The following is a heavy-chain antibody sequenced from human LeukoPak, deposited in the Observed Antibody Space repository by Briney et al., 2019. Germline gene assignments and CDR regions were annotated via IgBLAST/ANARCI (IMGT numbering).Heavy chain of an antibody. V-gene: IGHV3-23*01. J-gene: IGHJ6*02. CDR1: GFTLNSYA. CDR3: ARDQSGTTYYGMVV. Sequence: GRSLRLSCAASGFTLNSYAMSWVRQAPGKGLEWVSVISGNGYDIYYADSVRGRFTISRDNSKNTLYLQMNSLRAEDTAVYYCARDQSGTTYYGMVVWGQGTTVTVSS. D-gene: IGHD1/OR15-1a*01. CDR2: ISGNGYDI.